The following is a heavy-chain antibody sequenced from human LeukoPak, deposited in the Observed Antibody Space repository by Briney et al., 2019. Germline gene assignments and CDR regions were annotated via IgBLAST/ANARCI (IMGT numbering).Heavy chain of an antibody. D-gene: IGHD5-24*01. J-gene: IGHJ3*02. CDR3: ARPGRRDGYKNAFDI. CDR1: GYTFTSYY. Sequence: ASVKVSCKASGYTFTSYYMHWVRQAPGQGLEWMGIINPSGGSTSYAQKFQGRVTMTRDTSSSTVYMELSSLRSEDTAVYYCARPGRRDGYKNAFDIWGQGTMVTVSS. V-gene: IGHV1-46*01. CDR2: INPSGGST.